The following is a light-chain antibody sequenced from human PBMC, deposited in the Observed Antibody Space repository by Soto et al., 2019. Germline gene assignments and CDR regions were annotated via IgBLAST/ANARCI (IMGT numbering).Light chain of an antibody. V-gene: IGLV2-14*01. Sequence: QSVLTQPASVSGSPGQSITISCTGSSSDVGAYNFVSWYQHHPGKAHKLILYEVTTHPSGVSSRFSGSKSGNTASLTISGLQADDEANYYCSSYTSSNTPYVFGTGTKLTVL. CDR1: SSDVGAYNF. CDR3: SSYTSSNTPYV. CDR2: EVT. J-gene: IGLJ1*01.